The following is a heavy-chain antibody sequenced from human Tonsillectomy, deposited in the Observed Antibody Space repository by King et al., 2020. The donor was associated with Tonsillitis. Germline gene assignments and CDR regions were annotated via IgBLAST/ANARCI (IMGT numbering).Heavy chain of an antibody. V-gene: IGHV4-34*01. CDR1: GGSFSGYY. CDR3: ARTSYYDYVWGSYRGGAFDI. J-gene: IGHJ3*02. D-gene: IGHD3-16*02. Sequence: HVQLQQWGAGLLKPSETLSLTCAVYGGSFSGYYWSWIRQPPGKGLEWIGEINHSGSTNYNPSLKSRVTISVDTSKNQFSLKLSSVTAADTAVYYCARTSYYDYVWGSYRGGAFDIWGQGTMVTVSS. CDR2: INHSGST.